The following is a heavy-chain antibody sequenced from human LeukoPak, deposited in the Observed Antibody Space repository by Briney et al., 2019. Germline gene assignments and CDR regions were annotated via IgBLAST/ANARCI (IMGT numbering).Heavy chain of an antibody. CDR2: IDPSDSYT. V-gene: IGHV5-10-1*01. CDR1: GYSFTSYW. CDR3: ARREIAAAGTGDAFDI. Sequence: GESLQISCKGSGYSFTSYWISWVRQMPGKGVEWMGRIDPSDSYTNYSPSFQGHVTISADKSISTAYLQWSSLKASDTAMYYCARREIAAAGTGDAFDIWGQGTMVTVSS. D-gene: IGHD6-13*01. J-gene: IGHJ3*02.